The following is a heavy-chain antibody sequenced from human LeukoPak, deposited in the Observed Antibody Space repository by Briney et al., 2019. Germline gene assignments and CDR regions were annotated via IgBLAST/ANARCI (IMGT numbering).Heavy chain of an antibody. CDR2: ITLRGGNT. CDR3: AKRGNPAVGHHYLDV. D-gene: IGHD2-2*01. J-gene: IGHJ6*03. Sequence: GGSLTLSCAASGFTFSGYDMSWVRQAPGKGLEWLSSITLRGGNTFYADSVMGRFTVSRDNSKHTLYLQMNSLSAEDTAAYYCAKRGNPAVGHHYLDVWGKGTTVSVSS. V-gene: IGHV3-23*01. CDR1: GFTFSGYD.